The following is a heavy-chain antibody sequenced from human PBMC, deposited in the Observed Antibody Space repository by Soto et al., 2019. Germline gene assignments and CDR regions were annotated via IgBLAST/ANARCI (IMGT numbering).Heavy chain of an antibody. J-gene: IGHJ3*02. V-gene: IGHV3-23*01. Sequence: EVQLLESGGGLVQPGGSLRLSCAASGFTFSTYVMTWVRQAPGKGLEWVSAISGRGVTIYYADSVKGRFTISRDNSKNRLYLEMNSLRDEDTAVYYCAKDLLVGATRSFAFENWGQGTMVAVSS. CDR1: GFTFSTYV. CDR3: AKDLLVGATRSFAFEN. D-gene: IGHD1-26*01. CDR2: ISGRGVTI.